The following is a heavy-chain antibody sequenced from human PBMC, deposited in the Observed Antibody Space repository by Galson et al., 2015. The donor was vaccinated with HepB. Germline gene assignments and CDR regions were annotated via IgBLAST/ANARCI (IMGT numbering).Heavy chain of an antibody. CDR1: GLTFSSYA. D-gene: IGHD2-15*01. J-gene: IGHJ4*02. Sequence: SLRLSCAAAGLTFSSYAMSWVRQAPGKGLEWVSAITGSGGNTYYADSVKGRFTISRDNSKNTLYLQMNSLRAEDTAVYYCARDDCSGGSCVHYWGQGTQVTVSS. CDR2: ITGSGGNT. V-gene: IGHV3-23*01. CDR3: ARDDCSGGSCVHY.